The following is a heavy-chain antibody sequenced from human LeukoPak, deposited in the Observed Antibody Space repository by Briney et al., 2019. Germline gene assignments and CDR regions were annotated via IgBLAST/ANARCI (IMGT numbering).Heavy chain of an antibody. CDR3: AADPLCGGDCYFDAFDI. J-gene: IGHJ3*02. CDR2: IVVGSGNT. CDR1: GFTFTSSA. D-gene: IGHD2-21*02. Sequence: SVKVSCKASGFTFTSSAMQWVRQARGQRLEWIGWIVVGSGNTNYAQKFQERVTITRDMSTSTAYMELSSLRSEGTAVYYCAADPLCGGDCYFDAFDIWGQGTMVTVSS. V-gene: IGHV1-58*02.